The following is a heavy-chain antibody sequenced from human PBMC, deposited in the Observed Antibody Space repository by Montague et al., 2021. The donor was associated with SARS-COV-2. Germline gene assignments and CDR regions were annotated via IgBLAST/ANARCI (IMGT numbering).Heavy chain of an antibody. CDR1: GGSVSSSSYY. D-gene: IGHD3-10*01. Sequence: SETLSLTCTVSGGSVSSSSYYWGWIRQPPGKGLEWIGSIYYTGSTYYNPSLKSRVTISVDTSKNQFSLKLSSVTAADAAAYYCARHIPGSGNAFDTWGQGTMVTVSS. CDR2: IYYTGST. V-gene: IGHV4-39*01. J-gene: IGHJ3*02. CDR3: ARHIPGSGNAFDT.